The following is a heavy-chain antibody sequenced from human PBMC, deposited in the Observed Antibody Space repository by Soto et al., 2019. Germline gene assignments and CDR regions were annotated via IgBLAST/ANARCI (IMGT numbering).Heavy chain of an antibody. Sequence: SVKVSCKASGGTFSSYAISWVRQAPGQGLEWMGGIIPIFGTANYAQKFQGRVTITADKSTSTAYMELSSLRSEDTAVYYCARYAGRLATDTYYYYYAMEVWGQGTTVTV. D-gene: IGHD5-12*01. CDR2: IIPIFGTA. CDR1: GGTFSSYA. J-gene: IGHJ6*02. CDR3: ARYAGRLATDTYYYYYAMEV. V-gene: IGHV1-69*06.